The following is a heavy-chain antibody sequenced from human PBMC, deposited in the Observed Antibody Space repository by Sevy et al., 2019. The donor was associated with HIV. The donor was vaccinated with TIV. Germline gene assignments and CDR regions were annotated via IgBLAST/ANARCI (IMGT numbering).Heavy chain of an antibody. D-gene: IGHD3-22*01. CDR3: AREQQVTMLVVIGGLYFDF. CDR1: GLTFSSYW. Sequence: GGSLRLSCAASGLTFSSYWMTWVRQAPGKGLEWVANIKQDKSEKYYADSVKGRFTISRDNARNSLYLQMESLRAEDTAVYYCAREQQVTMLVVIGGLYFDFWGQGTLVTVSS. V-gene: IGHV3-7*01. J-gene: IGHJ4*02. CDR2: IKQDKSEK.